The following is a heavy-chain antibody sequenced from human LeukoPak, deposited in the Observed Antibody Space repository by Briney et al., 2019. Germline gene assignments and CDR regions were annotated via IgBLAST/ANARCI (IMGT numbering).Heavy chain of an antibody. J-gene: IGHJ4*02. CDR2: INSDGSST. V-gene: IGHV3-74*01. CDR3: ARSLGSSGYQDY. Sequence: GGSLRLSCAASGFTFSSYWMHWVRQAPGKGLVWVSRINSDGSSTSYVDSVKGRFTISRDNAKNTVYLQMNSLRAEDTAVYYCARSLGSSGYQDYWGQGTLVTVSS. D-gene: IGHD3-22*01. CDR1: GFTFSSYW.